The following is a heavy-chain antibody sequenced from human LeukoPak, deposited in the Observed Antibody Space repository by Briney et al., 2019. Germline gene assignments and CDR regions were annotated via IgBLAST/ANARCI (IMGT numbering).Heavy chain of an antibody. D-gene: IGHD5-12*01. CDR2: ISSSSSYI. J-gene: IGHJ4*02. V-gene: IGHV3-21*01. CDR1: GFTFSSYS. Sequence: GGSLRLSCAASGFTFSSYSMNWVRQAPGKGLEWVPSISSSSSYIYYADSVKGRFTISRDNAKNSLYLQMNSLRAEDTAVYYCARIDIVATGPHFDYWGQGTLVTVSS. CDR3: ARIDIVATGPHFDY.